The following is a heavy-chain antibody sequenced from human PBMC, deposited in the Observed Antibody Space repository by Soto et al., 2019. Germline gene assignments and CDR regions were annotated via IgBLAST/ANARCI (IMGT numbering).Heavy chain of an antibody. CDR1: GFTFSSYG. V-gene: IGHV3-30*18. J-gene: IGHJ4*02. Sequence: GGSLRLSCAASGFTFSSYGMHWVRQAPGKGLEWVAVISYDGSNKYYADSVKGRFTISRDNSKNTLYLQMNSLRAEDTAVYYCAKDLYITVTYTTFDYWGQGTLVTVSS. CDR2: ISYDGSNK. D-gene: IGHD4-17*01. CDR3: AKDLYITVTYTTFDY.